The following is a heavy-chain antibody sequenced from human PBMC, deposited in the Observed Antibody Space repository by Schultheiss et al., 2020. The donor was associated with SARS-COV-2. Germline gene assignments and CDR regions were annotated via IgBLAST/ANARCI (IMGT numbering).Heavy chain of an antibody. J-gene: IGHJ3*01. CDR2: IYYSGST. CDR3: GNSNDYNNPDSYAFDV. Sequence: SQTLSLTCTVSGGSISSYYWSWIRQPPGKGLEWIGYIYYSGSTNYNPSLKSRVTISVDTSKNQFSLKLSSVTAADTAVYYCGNSNDYNNPDSYAFDVWGQGTMVTVSS. CDR1: GGSISSYY. D-gene: IGHD4-11*01. V-gene: IGHV4-59*01.